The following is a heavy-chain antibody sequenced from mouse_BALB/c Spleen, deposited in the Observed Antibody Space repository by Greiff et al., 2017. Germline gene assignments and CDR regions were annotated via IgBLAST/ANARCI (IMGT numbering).Heavy chain of an antibody. Sequence: EVQLVESGGGLVQPGGSLRLSCATSGFTFTDYYMSWVRQPPGKALEWLGFIRNKANGYTTEYSASVKGRFTISRDNSQSILYLQMNTLRAEDSATYDCARDGLDYLYAMDYWGQGTSVTVSS. CDR1: GFTFTDYY. CDR2: IRNKANGYTT. D-gene: IGHD2-4*01. J-gene: IGHJ4*01. CDR3: ARDGLDYLYAMDY. V-gene: IGHV7-3*02.